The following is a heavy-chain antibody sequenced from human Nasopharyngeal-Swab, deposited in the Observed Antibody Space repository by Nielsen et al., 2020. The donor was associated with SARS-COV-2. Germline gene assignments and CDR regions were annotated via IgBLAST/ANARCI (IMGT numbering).Heavy chain of an antibody. Sequence: GSLRLSCTVSGDSISSRSYYWAWIRQPPGKGLEWIGNIYYTGSTYYNPSLESRVTISVDTSKNRFSLKLRSMTAADAAVYYCARSTSNDFWSGLGTWFDPWGQGTLVTVSS. CDR2: IYYTGST. CDR3: ARSTSNDFWSGLGTWFDP. CDR1: GDSISSRSYY. J-gene: IGHJ5*02. D-gene: IGHD3-3*01. V-gene: IGHV4-39*01.